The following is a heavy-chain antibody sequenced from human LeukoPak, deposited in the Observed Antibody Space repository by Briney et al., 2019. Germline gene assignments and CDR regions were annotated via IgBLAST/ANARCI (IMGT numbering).Heavy chain of an antibody. D-gene: IGHD2-15*01. Sequence: SETLSLTCTVSGGSISSSSSYWGWIRQPPGKGLEWIGSIYYSGSTYYNPSLKSRVTISVDTSKNQFSLKLSSVTAADTAVHYCARGGINSGDAFDIWGQGTMVTVSS. CDR1: GGSISSSSSY. CDR3: ARGGINSGDAFDI. J-gene: IGHJ3*02. V-gene: IGHV4-39*01. CDR2: IYYSGST.